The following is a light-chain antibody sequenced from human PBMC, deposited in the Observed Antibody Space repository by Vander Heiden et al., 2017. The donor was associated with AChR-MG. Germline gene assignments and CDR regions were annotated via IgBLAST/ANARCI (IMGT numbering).Light chain of an antibody. CDR2: LGS. J-gene: IGKJ1*01. CDR3: MQALQTPRT. Sequence: DLVMTQSPLSLPVTPGEPASISCRSSQSLLHSNGFNYLDWYLQKPGQSPQLLIYLGSNRASGVPDRFSGSGSGTDFTLKISRVEAEDVGVYYCMQALQTPRTFGQGTNVEIK. CDR1: QSLLHSNGFNY. V-gene: IGKV2-28*01.